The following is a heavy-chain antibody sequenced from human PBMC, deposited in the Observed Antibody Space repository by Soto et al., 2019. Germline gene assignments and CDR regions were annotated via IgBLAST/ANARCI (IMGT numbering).Heavy chain of an antibody. CDR3: ATGVWEDLSRHYYMDV. Sequence: SQTLSLTCDISGDSVSSNSAGWNWIRQTPSRGLEWLGRTYYRSKWYNNYAVSVKSRVSVNPDTAKNQFSLQLNSVTPEDTAVYYCATGVWEDLSRHYYMDVWAKAITVTVS. D-gene: IGHD6-13*01. CDR1: GDSVSSNSAG. CDR2: TYYRSKWYN. V-gene: IGHV6-1*01. J-gene: IGHJ6*03.